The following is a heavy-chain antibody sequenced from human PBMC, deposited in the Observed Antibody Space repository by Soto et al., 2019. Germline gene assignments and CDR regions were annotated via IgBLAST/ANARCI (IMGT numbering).Heavy chain of an antibody. J-gene: IGHJ4*02. CDR1: GGSPSSSNW. CDR3: AAHVVGSTWYSVDY. CDR2: IYHSGST. Sequence: PSETRSLTCAGSGGSPSSSNWWSWGRQPPRKGLEWIGGIYHSGSTNYNPFLKIRVTISVDTSKNQFSLKLSSVTAADTAVYYCAAHVVGSTWYSVDYSGPRTLVTVST. D-gene: IGHD6-13*01. V-gene: IGHV4-4*02.